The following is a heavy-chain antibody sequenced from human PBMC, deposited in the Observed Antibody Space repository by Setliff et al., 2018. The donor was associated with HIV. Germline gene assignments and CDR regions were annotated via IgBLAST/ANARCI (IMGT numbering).Heavy chain of an antibody. V-gene: IGHV1-18*01. D-gene: IGHD3-9*01. CDR3: ARDPKRYYDILTGYPSYYGMDV. CDR2: ISAYNGNT. J-gene: IGHJ6*02. Sequence: GASVKVSCKASGYTFTSYGISWVRQAPGQGLEWMGWISAYNGNTNYAQKLQGRVTMTTGTSTSTAYMELRSLRSDDTAVYYCARDPKRYYDILTGYPSYYGMDVWGQGTTVTVSS. CDR1: GYTFTSYG.